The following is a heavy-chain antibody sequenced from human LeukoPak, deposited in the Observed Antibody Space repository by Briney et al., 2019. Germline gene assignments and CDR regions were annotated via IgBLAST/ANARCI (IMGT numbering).Heavy chain of an antibody. V-gene: IGHV3-9*01. CDR1: GFTFDDYA. CDR3: AKDTYGSGSYSSPFHY. J-gene: IGHJ4*02. CDR2: ITWNSGRI. D-gene: IGHD3-10*01. Sequence: QPGGSLRLSCAASGFTFDDYAMHWVRHAPGKGPEWVSGITWNSGRIDYADSVKGRFTISRDNAKNSLYLQMNSLRAEDTALYYCAKDTYGSGSYSSPFHYWGQGTLVTVSS.